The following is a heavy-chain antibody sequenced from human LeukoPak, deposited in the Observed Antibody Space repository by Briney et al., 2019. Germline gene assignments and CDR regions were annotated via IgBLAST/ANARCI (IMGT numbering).Heavy chain of an antibody. D-gene: IGHD3-10*01. J-gene: IGHJ4*02. Sequence: SETLSLTCTVSGASISSYYWSWIRQPPGKGLEWIGYIYYTGSTNYNPSLKSRVTISVDTSKDQFSLKLSSVTAADTAVYYCARSDYGSGSYYFDYWGQGTLVTVSS. CDR1: GASISSYY. CDR2: IYYTGST. CDR3: ARSDYGSGSYYFDY. V-gene: IGHV4-59*01.